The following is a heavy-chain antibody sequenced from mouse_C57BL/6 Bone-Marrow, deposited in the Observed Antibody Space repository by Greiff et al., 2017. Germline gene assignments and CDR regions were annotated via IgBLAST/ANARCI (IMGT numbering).Heavy chain of an antibody. V-gene: IGHV5-17*01. CDR1: GFTFSDYG. D-gene: IGHD2-12*01. CDR2: ISRGSSTI. J-gene: IGHJ3*01. Sequence: EVQLQQSGGGLVKPGGSLKLSCAASGFTFSDYGMHWVRQAPEQGLEWVAYISRGSSTIYYAVTVKGRFTLSRDNAKNTLFLQMTSLRSEDTAMYYCARGDYSYVEAWSAYWGPGTLVTVSA. CDR3: ARGDYSYVEAWSAY.